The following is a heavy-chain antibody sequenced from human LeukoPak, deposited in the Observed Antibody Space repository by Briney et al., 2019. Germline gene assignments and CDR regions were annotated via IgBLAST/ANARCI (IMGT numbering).Heavy chain of an antibody. V-gene: IGHV1-2*02. J-gene: IGHJ4*02. CDR3: ARVPPYYYDSSGYYHLDY. CDR2: INPNSGGT. D-gene: IGHD3-22*01. CDR1: GYTFTGYY. Sequence: ASVKVSCKASGYTFTGYYMHWVRQAPGQGLEGMGWINPNSGGTNYAQKFQGRVTMTRDTSISTAYMELSRLRSDDTAVYYCARVPPYYYDSSGYYHLDYWGQGTLVTVSS.